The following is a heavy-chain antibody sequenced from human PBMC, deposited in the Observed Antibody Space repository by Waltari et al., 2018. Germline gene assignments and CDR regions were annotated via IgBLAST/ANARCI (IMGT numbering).Heavy chain of an antibody. CDR2: INHSGST. CDR1: GGSFSGYY. V-gene: IGHV4-34*01. CDR3: ARLSSRGAARPESDY. Sequence: QVQLQQWGAGLLKPSETLSLTCAFYGGSFSGYYWSWIRQPPGKGLEWIGEINHSGSTNYNPSLKSRVTISVDTSKNQFSLKLSSVTAADTAVYYCARLSSRGAARPESDYWGQGTLVTVSS. J-gene: IGHJ4*02. D-gene: IGHD6-6*01.